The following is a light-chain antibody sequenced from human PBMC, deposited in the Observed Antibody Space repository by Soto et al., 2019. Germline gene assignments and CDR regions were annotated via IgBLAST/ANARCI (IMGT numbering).Light chain of an antibody. Sequence: DIQMRQSRSSLSAVVGDRVTITCQASRDSSNSSNWYQQKPGKAPKLLIYDASILETGVPSRFTGSGSGTDFAFTISSLQSEDVATYYCQHYDDLPMYTFGQGTKLEIK. V-gene: IGKV1-33*01. CDR3: QHYDDLPMYT. CDR1: RDSSNS. J-gene: IGKJ2*01. CDR2: DAS.